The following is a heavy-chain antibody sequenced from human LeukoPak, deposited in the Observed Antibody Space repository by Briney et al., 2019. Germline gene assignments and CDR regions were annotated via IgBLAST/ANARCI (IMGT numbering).Heavy chain of an antibody. V-gene: IGHV4-59*01. CDR1: GASISSYY. CDR3: ARGGGYGSGTYYNPLDY. J-gene: IGHJ4*02. D-gene: IGHD3-10*01. CDR2: IYYTGNI. Sequence: SETLSLTCTVSGASISSYYWSWIRQPPGKGLEWIGYIYYTGNINYNPSLKSRVTISVDTSKNQFSLKLSSVTAADTAIYYCARGGGYGSGTYYNPLDYWGQGTLVTVSS.